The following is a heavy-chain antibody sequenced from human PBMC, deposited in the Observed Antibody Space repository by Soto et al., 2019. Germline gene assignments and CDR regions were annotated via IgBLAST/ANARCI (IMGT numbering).Heavy chain of an antibody. CDR1: GFTFSSYW. CDR3: ARDQKEIVSWFDP. Sequence: GGSLRLSCAASGFTFSSYWMHLVRQAAGKGLVWVSRIKSDGSSTSYADSVKGRFTISRDNAKNTLYLQMNSLRAEDTAVYYCARDQKEIVSWFDPWGQGTLVTVSS. D-gene: IGHD3-22*01. V-gene: IGHV3-74*01. CDR2: IKSDGSST. J-gene: IGHJ5*02.